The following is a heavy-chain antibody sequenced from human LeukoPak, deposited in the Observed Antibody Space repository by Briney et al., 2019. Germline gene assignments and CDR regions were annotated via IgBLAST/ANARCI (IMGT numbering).Heavy chain of an antibody. CDR1: GFTFSSYA. J-gene: IGHJ4*02. CDR2: ISGSGGST. D-gene: IGHD3-10*01. CDR3: ARGPGSGNYHGSGSYLLY. Sequence: GGSLRLSCAASGFTFSSYAMSWVRQAPGKGLEWVSAISGSGGSTYYADSVKGRFTISRDNSKNTLYLQMNSLRAEDTAVYYCARGPGSGNYHGSGSYLLYWGQGTLVTVSS. V-gene: IGHV3-23*01.